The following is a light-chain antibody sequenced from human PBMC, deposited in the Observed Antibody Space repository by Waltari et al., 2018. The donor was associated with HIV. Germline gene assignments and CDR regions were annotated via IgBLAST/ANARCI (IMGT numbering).Light chain of an antibody. J-gene: IGLJ3*02. CDR1: TGSVSSNY. Sequence: FMLTQPHSVSESPWKTVTICCTRSTGSVSSNYVPWFQQRPGSAPTTILYQHYQRPSGVPDRFSGIIDKSSNSASLTISGVKTEDEADYYCQSFDTDNHWVFGGGTRLTVL. CDR3: QSFDTDNHWV. V-gene: IGLV6-57*03. CDR2: QHY.